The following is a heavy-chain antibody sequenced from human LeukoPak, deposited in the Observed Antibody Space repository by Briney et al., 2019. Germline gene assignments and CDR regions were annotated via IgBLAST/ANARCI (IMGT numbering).Heavy chain of an antibody. V-gene: IGHV3-43*02. CDR2: VKGGGATT. J-gene: IGHJ4*02. Sequence: GGSLRLSCAASGXTFHNYAMHWVRQAPGRSLEWVSLVKGGGATTYADSVKGRFTISRDNSKNSLYLQMNSLRSEDTALYFCAKDIGTGWSFDYWGQGILVTVSS. CDR3: AKDIGTGWSFDY. CDR1: GXTFHNYA. D-gene: IGHD6-19*01.